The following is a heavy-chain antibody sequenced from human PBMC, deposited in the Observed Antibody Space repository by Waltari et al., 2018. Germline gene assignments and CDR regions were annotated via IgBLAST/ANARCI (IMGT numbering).Heavy chain of an antibody. Sequence: EVQLVEFGGGLVQPGGSLRLSCAASGFTLSSYEMNWVRQTPGKGLEWVSYISTSGSTIYDTDSVKGRFAVSRDNAKNSLYLQMNSLRAEDTGVYYCARDGGYSYGYVDYWGQGTLVTVSS. D-gene: IGHD5-18*01. CDR2: ISTSGSTI. CDR1: GFTLSSYE. J-gene: IGHJ4*02. CDR3: ARDGGYSYGYVDY. V-gene: IGHV3-48*03.